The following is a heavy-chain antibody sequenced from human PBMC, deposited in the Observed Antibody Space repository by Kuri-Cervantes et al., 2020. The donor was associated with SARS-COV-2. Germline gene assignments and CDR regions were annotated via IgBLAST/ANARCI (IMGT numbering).Heavy chain of an antibody. V-gene: IGHV4-34*01. CDR3: ARRVTYYDFSGYYYYMDV. J-gene: IGHJ6*03. Sequence: SQTLSLTCAVYVGSFSGYYWSWIRQPPGKGLEWIGEINHSGSTNYNPSLKSRATISVDTSKNQFSLKLSSVTAADTAVYYCARRVTYYDFSGYYYYMDVWGKGTTVTVSS. D-gene: IGHD3-3*01. CDR2: INHSGST. CDR1: VGSFSGYY.